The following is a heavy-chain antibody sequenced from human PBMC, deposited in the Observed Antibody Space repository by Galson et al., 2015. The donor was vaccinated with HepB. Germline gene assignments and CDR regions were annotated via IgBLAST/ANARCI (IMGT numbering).Heavy chain of an antibody. J-gene: IGHJ6*02. V-gene: IGHV1-69*02. CDR3: ASPQVGTTVTRIDGMDV. D-gene: IGHD4-17*01. CDR1: GGTFSSYT. CDR2: IIPILGIA. Sequence: SVKVSCKASGGTFSSYTISWVRQAPGQGLEWMGRIIPILGIANYAQKFQGRVTITADKSTSTAYMELSSLRSEDTAVYYCASPQVGTTVTRIDGMDVWGQGTTVTVSS.